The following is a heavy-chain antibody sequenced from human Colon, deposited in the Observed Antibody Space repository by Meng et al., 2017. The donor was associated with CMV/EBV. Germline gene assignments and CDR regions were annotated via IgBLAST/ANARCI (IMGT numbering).Heavy chain of an antibody. D-gene: IGHD2-2*01. V-gene: IGHV1-8*03. CDR3: ARGSWGGAPYCSSTSCYSFDY. CDR2: MNPNSGNT. CDR1: GYTFTSYD. J-gene: IGHJ4*02. Sequence: ASVKVSCKASGYTFTSYDIHWVRQATGQGLEWMGWMNPNSGNTGYAQKFQGRVTITRNTSISTAYMELSSLRSEDTAVYYCARGSWGGAPYCSSTSCYSFDYWGQGTLVTVSS.